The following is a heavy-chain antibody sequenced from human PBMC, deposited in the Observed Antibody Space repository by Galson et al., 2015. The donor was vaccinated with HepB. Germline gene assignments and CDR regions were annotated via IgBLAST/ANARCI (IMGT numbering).Heavy chain of an antibody. CDR3: TRDLYYDSSGYYLIPYYYYGMDV. D-gene: IGHD3-22*01. CDR1: GFTFGDYA. Sequence: SLRLSCAASGFTFGDYAMSWVRQAPGKGLEWVGFIRSKAYGGTTEYAASVKGRFTISRDDSKSIAYLQMNSLKTEDTAVYYCTRDLYYDSSGYYLIPYYYYGMDVWGQGTTVTVSS. V-gene: IGHV3-49*04. CDR2: IRSKAYGGTT. J-gene: IGHJ6*02.